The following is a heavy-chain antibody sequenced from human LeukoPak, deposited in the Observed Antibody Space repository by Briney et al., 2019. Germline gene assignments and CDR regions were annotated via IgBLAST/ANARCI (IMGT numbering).Heavy chain of an antibody. CDR3: ARDGNRVDDSVGYYPSWFDP. D-gene: IGHD3-22*01. CDR1: GYTFTNYG. V-gene: IGHV1-18*01. J-gene: IGHJ5*02. CDR2: ISGFGGNT. Sequence: ASVKVSCKASGYTFTNYGISWVRQAPGQGLEWMGWISGFGGNTKYAQKFQGRVTMTTDTSTSTAYMDLRSLRSDDTAVYFCARDGNRVDDSVGYYPSWFDPWAREPGSPSPQ.